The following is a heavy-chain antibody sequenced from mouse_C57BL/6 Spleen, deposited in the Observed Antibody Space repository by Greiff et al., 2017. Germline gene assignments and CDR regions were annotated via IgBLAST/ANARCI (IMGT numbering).Heavy chain of an antibody. CDR2: IDPEDGDT. CDR3: TTHYDGRGYAMDY. D-gene: IGHD1-2*01. Sequence: VQLQQSGAELVRPGASVKLSCTASGFNIKDYYMHWVKQRPEQGLEWIGRIDPEDGDTEYAPKFQGKATMTADTSSNTAYLQLSSLTSEDTAVSYCTTHYDGRGYAMDYWGQGTSVTVSS. CDR1: GFNIKDYY. J-gene: IGHJ4*01. V-gene: IGHV14-1*01.